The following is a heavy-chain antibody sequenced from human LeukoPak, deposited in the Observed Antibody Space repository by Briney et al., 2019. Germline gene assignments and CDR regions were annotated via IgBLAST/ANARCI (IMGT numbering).Heavy chain of an antibody. J-gene: IGHJ4*02. Sequence: GGPLRLSCAASGFTFSIYSMNWVRQAPGKGLEWISYITSNSGTIYYTDSVKGRFTISRDNAKNSLYLQMNSLRAEDTAVYYCARVAPGHDIGRGYFDYWGQGTLVTVSS. CDR3: ARVAPGHDIGRGYFDY. CDR1: GFTFSIYS. V-gene: IGHV3-48*01. CDR2: ITSNSGTI. D-gene: IGHD2-21*01.